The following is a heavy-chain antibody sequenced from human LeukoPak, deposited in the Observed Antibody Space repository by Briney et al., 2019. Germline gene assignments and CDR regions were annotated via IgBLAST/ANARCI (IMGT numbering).Heavy chain of an antibody. CDR1: GFTFSSYA. Sequence: PGGSLRLSCAASGFTFSSYAMSWVRQAPGKGLEWVSAISGSGGSTYYADSVKGRFSISRDNSKSTLFLQMNSLRVEDTAVYYCAKGAYGSGGYPPVNPDHWGQGTLVTVSS. CDR3: AKGAYGSGGYPPVNPDH. D-gene: IGHD3-10*01. CDR2: ISGSGGST. V-gene: IGHV3-23*01. J-gene: IGHJ4*02.